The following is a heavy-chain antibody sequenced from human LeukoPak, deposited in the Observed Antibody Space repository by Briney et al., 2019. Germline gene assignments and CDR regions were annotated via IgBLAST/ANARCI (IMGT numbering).Heavy chain of an antibody. J-gene: IGHJ4*02. CDR3: ARWGYFDSSGYFVVDY. CDR2: INHSGST. Sequence: PSETLSLTCAVYGGSFSGYYWSWIRQPPGKGLEWIGEINHSGSTAYNPSLESRVTMSVDTSKNRISLKMTSVTAADTATYYCARWGYFDSSGYFVVDYWGQGALVTVSS. V-gene: IGHV4-34*01. CDR1: GGSFSGYY. D-gene: IGHD3-22*01.